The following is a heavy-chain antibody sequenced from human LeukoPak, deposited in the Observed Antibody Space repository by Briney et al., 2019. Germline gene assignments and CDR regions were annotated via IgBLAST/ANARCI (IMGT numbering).Heavy chain of an antibody. V-gene: IGHV3-30*02. CDR3: AKDRCSGGSCYPALYYFDY. Sequence: GGSLRLSCATSGFTFSSYGMHWVRQVPGKGLEWVAFIRYDGSNKYYADSVKGRFTISRDNSKNTLYLQMNSLRAEDTAVYYCAKDRCSGGSCYPALYYFDYWGQGTLVTVSS. D-gene: IGHD2-15*01. J-gene: IGHJ4*02. CDR2: IRYDGSNK. CDR1: GFTFSSYG.